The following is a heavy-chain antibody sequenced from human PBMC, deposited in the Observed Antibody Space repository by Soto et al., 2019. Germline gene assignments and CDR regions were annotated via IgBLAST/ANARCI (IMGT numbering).Heavy chain of an antibody. CDR3: ASEPYDFWSGYYWFDP. CDR2: INHSGST. V-gene: IGHV4-34*01. Sequence: SETLSLTCAVYGGSFSGYYWSWIRQPPGKGLEWIGEINHSGSTNYNPSLKSRVTISVDTSKNQFSLKLSSVTAADTAVYYCASEPYDFWSGYYWFDPWGQGTLVTVSS. D-gene: IGHD3-3*01. CDR1: GGSFSGYY. J-gene: IGHJ5*02.